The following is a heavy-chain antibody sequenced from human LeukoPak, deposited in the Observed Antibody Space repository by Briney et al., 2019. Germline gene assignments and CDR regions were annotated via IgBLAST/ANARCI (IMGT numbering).Heavy chain of an antibody. Sequence: PGGSLRLSCAASGFTFSSYWMSWVRQAPGKGLEWVANIKQDGSEKYYVDSVKGRFTISRDNAKNSLYLQMNSLRAEDTAVYYCARDEIVWSSGSYWAHWGQGTLVTVSS. J-gene: IGHJ4*02. CDR1: GFTFSSYW. CDR2: IKQDGSEK. D-gene: IGHD3-10*01. CDR3: ARDEIVWSSGSYWAH. V-gene: IGHV3-7*01.